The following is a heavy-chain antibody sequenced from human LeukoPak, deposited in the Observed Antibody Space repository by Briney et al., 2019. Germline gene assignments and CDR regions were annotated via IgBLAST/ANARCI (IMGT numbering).Heavy chain of an antibody. V-gene: IGHV1-46*01. D-gene: IGHD6-13*01. J-gene: IGHJ3*02. CDR2: INSSGGGT. CDR1: GYTFTDYY. Sequence: ASVKVSCKASGYTFTDYYIHWVRQAPGQGLEWMGIINSSGGGTSYAQNFQGRVTMTRDLSTRTVYVELNSLRSEDTAVYYCARPLRSSSWSIDAFDIWGQGTVVTVSS. CDR3: ARPLRSSSWSIDAFDI.